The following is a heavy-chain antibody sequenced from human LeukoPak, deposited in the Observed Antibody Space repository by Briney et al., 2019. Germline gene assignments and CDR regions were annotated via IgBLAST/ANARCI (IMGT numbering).Heavy chain of an antibody. CDR3: ARGSGYSYGRHPFDY. J-gene: IGHJ4*02. Sequence: PSETLSLTCTVSGGSISNYYWSWIRQPPGKGLEWIGYMYYSGSTNYSPSLKSRVTMSADTSKNQFSLKLTSVTAADTAVYYCARGSGYSYGRHPFDYWGQGTLVTVSS. V-gene: IGHV4-59*01. CDR2: MYYSGST. D-gene: IGHD5-18*01. CDR1: GGSISNYY.